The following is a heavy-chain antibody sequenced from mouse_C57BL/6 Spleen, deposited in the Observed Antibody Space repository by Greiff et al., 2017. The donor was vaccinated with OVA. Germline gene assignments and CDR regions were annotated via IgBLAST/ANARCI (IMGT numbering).Heavy chain of an antibody. V-gene: IGHV1-39*01. Sequence: EVHLVESGPELVKPGASVKISCKASGYSFTDYNMNWVKQSNGKSLEWIGVINPNYGTTSYNQKFKGKATLTVDQSSSTAYMQLNSLTSEDSAVYYCARQGPAIWYDSLAYWGQGTLVTVSA. CDR1: GYSFTDYN. CDR3: ARQGPAIWYDSLAY. D-gene: IGHD2-4*01. J-gene: IGHJ3*01. CDR2: INPNYGTT.